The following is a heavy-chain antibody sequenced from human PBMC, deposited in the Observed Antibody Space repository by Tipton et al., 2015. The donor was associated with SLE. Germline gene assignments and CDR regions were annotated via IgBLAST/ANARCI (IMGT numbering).Heavy chain of an antibody. CDR2: IRDRANDYAT. CDR3: TRPDYFYDACEGDD. CDR1: GFTFSGSS. Sequence: SLRLSCAASGFTFSGSSMHWVRQAPGKGLEWVGRIRDRANDYATASAAWLKGRFTISRDDAKNTAYLQINSLQSEDTAVYYCTRPDYFYDACEGDDWGQGTLVTVSS. D-gene: IGHD3-22*01. V-gene: IGHV3-73*01. J-gene: IGHJ4*02.